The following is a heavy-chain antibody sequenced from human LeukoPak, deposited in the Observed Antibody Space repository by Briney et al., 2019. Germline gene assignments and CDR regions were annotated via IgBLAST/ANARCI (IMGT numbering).Heavy chain of an antibody. Sequence: NPSETLSLTCTVSGGSISSHYWNWIRQPAGKGLEWIGRMFIRGSANYSPSLKSRVSMSLDKSRSQSSLNLSSVTAADTAVYYCARDQGWVGVSVSLDLWGPGTLVTVSS. V-gene: IGHV4-4*07. CDR3: ARDQGWVGVSVSLDL. J-gene: IGHJ5*02. CDR1: GGSISSHY. D-gene: IGHD3-3*01. CDR2: MFIRGSA.